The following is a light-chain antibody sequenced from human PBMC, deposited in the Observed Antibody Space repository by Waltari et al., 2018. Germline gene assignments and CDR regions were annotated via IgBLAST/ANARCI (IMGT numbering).Light chain of an antibody. CDR2: GAS. Sequence: EIVLTQSPGTLSLSPGQRATLSCRASQSVSGNNLAGYQQKPAKAPRLLIHGASNRSTGIPARFSGSGSGTDFTLTISRLEPEDFAVYYCQQYGRSWNTFGQGTKLEIK. CDR3: QQYGRSWNT. CDR1: QSVSGNN. V-gene: IGKV3-20*01. J-gene: IGKJ2*01.